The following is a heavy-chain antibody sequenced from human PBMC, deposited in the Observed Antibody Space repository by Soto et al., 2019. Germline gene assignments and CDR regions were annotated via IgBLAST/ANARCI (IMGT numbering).Heavy chain of an antibody. V-gene: IGHV3-33*01. D-gene: IGHD4-4*01. Sequence: WLPMTLYCAAGGVSCTSCSPHQVQQAPGKGLEWVAVIWYDGSNKYYADSVKGRFTISRDNSKNTLYLQMNSLRAEDTAVYYCARDGAGTTVKYYFDYWGQGTLVTVSS. CDR1: GVSCTSCS. J-gene: IGHJ4*02. CDR2: IWYDGSNK. CDR3: ARDGAGTTVKYYFDY.